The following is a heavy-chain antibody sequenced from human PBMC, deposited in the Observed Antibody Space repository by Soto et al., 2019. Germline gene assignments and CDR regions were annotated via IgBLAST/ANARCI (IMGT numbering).Heavy chain of an antibody. CDR1: GFSLTTRGVG. Sequence: QITLKESGPPLVKPRQTLTLTCTFSGFSLTTRGVGVGWIRQPPGKALECLALIYWDDDKRYSPSLQSRLSITKDTSKNQVVLTMTNVDPVDTATYYCAHIPNYYQYDWFDPWGQGTLVSVSS. CDR2: IYWDDDK. D-gene: IGHD3-16*01. J-gene: IGHJ5*02. V-gene: IGHV2-5*02. CDR3: AHIPNYYQYDWFDP.